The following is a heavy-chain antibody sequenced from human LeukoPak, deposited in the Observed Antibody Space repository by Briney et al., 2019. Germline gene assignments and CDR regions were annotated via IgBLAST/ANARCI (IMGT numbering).Heavy chain of an antibody. Sequence: ASVKVSCKASGYTFTNYYIHWVRQAPGQGLEWMGRINPSGGSTGYAQQFQGSVAMTRDTSTSTVYMELSSLRSEDTAVYYCARAYSSSHYYFDYWGQGTLVTVSS. D-gene: IGHD6-13*01. CDR3: ARAYSSSHYYFDY. V-gene: IGHV1-46*01. CDR1: GYTFTNYY. CDR2: INPSGGST. J-gene: IGHJ4*02.